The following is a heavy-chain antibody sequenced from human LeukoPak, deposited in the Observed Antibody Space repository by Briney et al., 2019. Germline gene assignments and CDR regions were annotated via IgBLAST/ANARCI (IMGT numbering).Heavy chain of an antibody. V-gene: IGHV3-30*04. J-gene: IGHJ4*02. CDR2: ISYDGSNK. CDR3: ARAMVWDHGDY. Sequence: PGGSLRLSCAASGFTFSSYAMHWVRQPPGKGLEWVAVISYDGSNKYYADSVKGRFTISRDNSKNTLYLQMNSLRAEDTAVYYCARAMVWDHGDYWGQGTLVTVSS. D-gene: IGHD1-26*01. CDR1: GFTFSSYA.